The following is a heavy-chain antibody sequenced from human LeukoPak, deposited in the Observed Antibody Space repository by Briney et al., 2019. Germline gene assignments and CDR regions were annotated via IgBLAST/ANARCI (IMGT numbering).Heavy chain of an antibody. CDR3: ARGGNYWPQWWFDP. CDR2: IYYSGST. V-gene: IGHV4-34*11. CDR1: GGSFSGYY. Sequence: PSETLSLTCAVYGGSFSGYYWSWIRQPPGKGLEWIGYIYYSGSTSYSPSLKSQVTMSLDASKNQFSLELNSVTPADTAVYYCARGGNYWPQWWFDPWGRGALVSVSS. D-gene: IGHD1-26*01. J-gene: IGHJ5*02.